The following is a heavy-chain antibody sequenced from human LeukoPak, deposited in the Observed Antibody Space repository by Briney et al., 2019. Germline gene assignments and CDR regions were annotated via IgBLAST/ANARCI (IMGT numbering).Heavy chain of an antibody. J-gene: IGHJ4*02. CDR3: ASGDYGAPPLNY. D-gene: IGHD4/OR15-4a*01. V-gene: IGHV1-2*02. CDR2: INPNTGGT. Sequence: ASLKVSCKTSGYTFTGDYMHWVRQAPGQGLEWMGWINPNTGGTNHAQKFQGRVTMTRDTSISTAYMELSTLRSHDTAVYYCASGDYGAPPLNYWGQGTLVTVSS. CDR1: GYTFTGDY.